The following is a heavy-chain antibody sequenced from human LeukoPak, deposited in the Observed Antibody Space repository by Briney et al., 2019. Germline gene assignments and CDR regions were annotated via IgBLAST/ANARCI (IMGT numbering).Heavy chain of an antibody. Sequence: SETLSLTCAVYGGSFSGYYWSWIRQPPGKGLEWIGEINHSGSTNYNPSLKSRVTISVDTSKNQFSLKLSSVTAADTAVYYCARDSSYSNYGFDPWGQGTLVTVSS. J-gene: IGHJ5*02. CDR1: GGSFSGYY. D-gene: IGHD4-11*01. CDR3: ARDSSYSNYGFDP. V-gene: IGHV4-34*01. CDR2: INHSGST.